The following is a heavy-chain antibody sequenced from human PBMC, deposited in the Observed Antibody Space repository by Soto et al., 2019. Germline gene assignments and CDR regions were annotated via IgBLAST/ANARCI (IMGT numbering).Heavy chain of an antibody. J-gene: IGHJ4*02. CDR3: ARDQYYFDSSGYYDF. CDR1: GNTFVSYG. Sequence: QIQLVQSGAEVKKPGASVRVSCETSGNTFVSYGISWVRQAPGQGLEWMGWISPYNGNTNYAEKFKDRVTLTTDTSTDTAFLDLRSLTSDDTAVYFCARDQYYFDSSGYYDFWGQGTLVTVSS. CDR2: ISPYNGNT. D-gene: IGHD3-22*01. V-gene: IGHV1-18*04.